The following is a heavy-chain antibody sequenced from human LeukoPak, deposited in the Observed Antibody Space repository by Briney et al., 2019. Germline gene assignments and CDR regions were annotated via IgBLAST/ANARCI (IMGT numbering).Heavy chain of an antibody. Sequence: SETLSLTCSVSGGSISNYFWTWIRQPAGKGLEWIGRIFTSGSADYNPSLQSRVTMSVDTSKNQFSLKLSSVTAADTAVYYCARLMHSYGYVPAFDIWGQGTMVTVSS. V-gene: IGHV4-4*07. CDR1: GGSISNYF. J-gene: IGHJ3*02. CDR2: IFTSGSA. CDR3: ARLMHSYGYVPAFDI. D-gene: IGHD5-18*01.